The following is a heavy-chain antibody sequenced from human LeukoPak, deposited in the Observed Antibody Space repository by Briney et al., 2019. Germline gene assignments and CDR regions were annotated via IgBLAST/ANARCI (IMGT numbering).Heavy chain of an antibody. CDR3: ARDLSPELLWFGELLSGFDY. Sequence: ASVKVSCKASGYTFTSYGISWVRQATGQGLEWMGWISAYNGNTNYAQKLQGRVTMTTDTSTSTAYMELRSLRSDDTAVYYCARDLSPELLWFGELLSGFDYWGQGTLVTVSS. CDR1: GYTFTSYG. J-gene: IGHJ4*02. V-gene: IGHV1-18*01. D-gene: IGHD3-10*01. CDR2: ISAYNGNT.